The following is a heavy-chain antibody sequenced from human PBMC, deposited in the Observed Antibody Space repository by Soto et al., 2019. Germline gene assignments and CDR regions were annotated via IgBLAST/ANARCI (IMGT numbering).Heavy chain of an antibody. Sequence: QVQLVQSGAEVQKPGSSVKVSCKASGGTFSSYAISWVRQAPGQGLEWMGGIIPIFGTANYAQKFQGRVTITADEATSTAYMGLSSLRSEDTAVYYCASCLGGGYYYGMDVWGQGTTVTVSS. V-gene: IGHV1-69*01. CDR3: ASCLGGGYYYGMDV. CDR1: GGTFSSYA. J-gene: IGHJ6*02. CDR2: IIPIFGTA. D-gene: IGHD3-16*01.